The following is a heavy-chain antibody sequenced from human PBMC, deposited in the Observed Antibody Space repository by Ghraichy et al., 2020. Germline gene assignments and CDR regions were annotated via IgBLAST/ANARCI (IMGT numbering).Heavy chain of an antibody. CDR1: GFSVSGTY. D-gene: IGHD3-16*01. V-gene: IGHV3-53*01. Sequence: GGSLSLSCAASGFSVSGTYMTWFRQAPGKGLEWVSSIYSGDSTFYADAVKGRFTISRDNSNNTLYLQVHSLRVDDTAVYYCARARAITTTTYYFQHWGQGTPITVPS. J-gene: IGHJ1*01. CDR2: IYSGDST. CDR3: ARARAITTTTYYFQH.